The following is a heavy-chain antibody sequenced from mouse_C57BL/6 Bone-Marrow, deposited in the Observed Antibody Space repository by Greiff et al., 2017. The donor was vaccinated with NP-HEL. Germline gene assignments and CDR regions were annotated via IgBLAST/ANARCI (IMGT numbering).Heavy chain of an antibody. CDR2: ISYDGSN. J-gene: IGHJ1*03. V-gene: IGHV3-6*01. CDR1: GYSIISGYY. Sequence: EVKLVESGPGLVKPSQSLSLTCSVTGYSIISGYYWNWIRQFPGNKLEWMGYISYDGSNNYNPSLKNRISITRDTSKNQFFLKLNSVTTEDTATYYCARDRVSDYDGYWYFDVWGTGTTVTVSS. CDR3: ARDRVSDYDGYWYFDV. D-gene: IGHD2-4*01.